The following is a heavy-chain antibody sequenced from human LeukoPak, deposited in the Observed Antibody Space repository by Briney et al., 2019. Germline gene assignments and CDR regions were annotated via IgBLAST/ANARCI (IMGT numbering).Heavy chain of an antibody. D-gene: IGHD6-13*01. CDR1: GYSFTSYW. J-gene: IGHJ5*02. V-gene: IGHV5-51*01. CDR3: ACRDLTSTWSFP. CDR2: IYPGDLRV. Sequence: GESLKISCQGFGYSFTSYWIGWVRQMPGKGIEWMGVIYPGDLRVRYNPSFQGQVTISVDKSINTAYLQWVSLRASDSAMYYCACRDLTSTWSFPWGQGTLVTVSS.